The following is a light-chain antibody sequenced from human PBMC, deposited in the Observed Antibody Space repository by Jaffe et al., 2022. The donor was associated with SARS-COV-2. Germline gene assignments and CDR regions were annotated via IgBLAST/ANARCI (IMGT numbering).Light chain of an antibody. Sequence: EVLMTQSPATLSVSPGERATLSCRASQSVRRHLAWYQQRPGQAPRLLIYEASTRATGIPARFSGSGSGTDFTLTISSLQSEDFAVYYCQHYDNNPPWTFGQGTTVDIK. CDR3: QHYDNNPPWT. V-gene: IGKV3-15*01. CDR2: EAS. CDR1: QSVRRH. J-gene: IGKJ1*01.